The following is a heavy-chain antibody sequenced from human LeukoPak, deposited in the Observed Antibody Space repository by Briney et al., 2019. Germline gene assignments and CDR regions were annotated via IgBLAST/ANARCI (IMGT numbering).Heavy chain of an antibody. Sequence: PSETLSLTCTVSGGSISSSSYYWGWIRQPLGKGLEWIGNIYYSGSTYYNPSLKSRVTISVDTSKNRISLKLMSVTAADTAVYYCARDGGDGAYYYYMDVWGKGTTVTISS. V-gene: IGHV4-39*02. CDR2: IYYSGST. J-gene: IGHJ6*03. CDR3: ARDGGDGAYYYYMDV. CDR1: GGSISSSSYY. D-gene: IGHD2-21*02.